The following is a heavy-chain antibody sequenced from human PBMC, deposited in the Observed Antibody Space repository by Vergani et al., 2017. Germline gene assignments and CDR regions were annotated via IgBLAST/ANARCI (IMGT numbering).Heavy chain of an antibody. V-gene: IGHV3-30-3*01. J-gene: IGHJ4*02. CDR1: GFTFSSYA. Sequence: QVQLVESGGGVVQPGRSLRLSCAASGFTFSSYAMHWVRQAPGKGLEWVAVISYDGSNKYYADSVKGRFTISRDNAKNSLYLQVNSLRAEDTAVYYCARDLWEDYDFWSGYRGSFDYWGQGTLVTVSS. CDR2: ISYDGSNK. D-gene: IGHD3-3*01. CDR3: ARDLWEDYDFWSGYRGSFDY.